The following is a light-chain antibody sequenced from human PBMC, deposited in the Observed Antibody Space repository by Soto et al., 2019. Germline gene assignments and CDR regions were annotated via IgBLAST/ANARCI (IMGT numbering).Light chain of an antibody. CDR3: CSFAGRSPPTSV. J-gene: IGLJ1*01. V-gene: IGLV2-23*02. CDR2: EVT. CDR1: TSDVGTYNL. Sequence: QSVLTQPASVSGSPGQSITISCTGTTSDVGTYNLVSWYQHHPGKTPQLIIFEVTKRPSRVSDRFSGSKSGNTASLTISGLLGEDEADYYCCSFAGRSPPTSVFGTGTKVTVL.